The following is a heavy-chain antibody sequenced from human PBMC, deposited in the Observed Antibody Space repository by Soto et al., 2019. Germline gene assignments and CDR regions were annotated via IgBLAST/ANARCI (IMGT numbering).Heavy chain of an antibody. CDR1: GYSITAGGYY. D-gene: IGHD6-19*01. CDR3: ARMYSSGSGWFHP. Sequence: SETLSLTCSVSGYSITAGGYYWSWIRHHPGKGLEWIGSFYSSGCIIYNPSLRSRVSISGDTSSNQFSMGLTSVTAADTARYYCARMYSSGSGWFHPWGQGTLVTVSS. V-gene: IGHV4-31*03. CDR2: FYSSGCI. J-gene: IGHJ5*02.